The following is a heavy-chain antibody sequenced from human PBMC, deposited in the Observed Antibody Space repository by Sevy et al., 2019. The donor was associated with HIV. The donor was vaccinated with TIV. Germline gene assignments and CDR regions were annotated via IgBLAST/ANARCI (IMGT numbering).Heavy chain of an antibody. CDR1: GFTLNAYW. J-gene: IGHJ4*02. D-gene: IGHD6-13*01. V-gene: IGHV3-7*01. Sequence: GGSLRLSCAASGFTLNAYWMHWVRQAPGKGLEWLANINQDGSTQDYAASVKGRFTISRDNAKNLVYLQMNTMRPEDTGLYYCARAIAAAAGFWGQGTLVTVSS. CDR3: ARAIAAAAGF. CDR2: INQDGSTQ.